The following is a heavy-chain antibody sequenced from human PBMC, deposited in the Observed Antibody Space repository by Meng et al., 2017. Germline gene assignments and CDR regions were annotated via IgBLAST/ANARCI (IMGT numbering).Heavy chain of an antibody. J-gene: IGHJ4*02. CDR2: ISGSGGST. D-gene: IGHD4-17*01. V-gene: IGHV3-23*01. CDR3: AGTTTVTTYWDY. CDR1: GFTFSSYA. Sequence: GESLKISFAASGFTFSSYAMSWVRQAPGKGLEWVSAISGSGGSTYYADSVKGRFTISRDNSKNTLYLQMNSLRAEDTVVYYCAGTTTVTTYWDYWGQGTLVTVSS.